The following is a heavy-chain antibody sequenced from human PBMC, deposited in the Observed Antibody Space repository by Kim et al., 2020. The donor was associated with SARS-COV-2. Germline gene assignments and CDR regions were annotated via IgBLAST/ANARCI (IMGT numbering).Heavy chain of an antibody. V-gene: IGHV3-11*05. D-gene: IGHD6-19*01. J-gene: IGHJ6*02. Sequence: VKGRVTISGDNAKNSLYLQMNSLRAEDTAVYYCARDVVAVAGNDYYYGMDVWGQGTTVTVSS. CDR3: ARDVVAVAGNDYYYGMDV.